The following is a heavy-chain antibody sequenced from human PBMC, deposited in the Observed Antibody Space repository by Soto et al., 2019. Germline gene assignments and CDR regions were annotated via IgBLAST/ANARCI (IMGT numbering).Heavy chain of an antibody. V-gene: IGHV3-15*01. CDR2: TKNKGTT. CDR3: TTDEEDNGNAGDFDY. Sequence: EVHLVESGGGLVKPGGSLRLSCAASGLPFSKAWMSWVRQAPGKGLEWVGRTKNKGTTDYAAPVKDRFTISRDDSQNIVYLQMDSLKTEDTAVYYCTTDEEDNGNAGDFDYWGQGTLVTVSS. J-gene: IGHJ4*02. CDR1: GLPFSKAW. D-gene: IGHD1-1*01.